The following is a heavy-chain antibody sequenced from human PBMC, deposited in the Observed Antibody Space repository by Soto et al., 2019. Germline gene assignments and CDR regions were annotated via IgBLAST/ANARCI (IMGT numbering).Heavy chain of an antibody. CDR2: IYYSGST. D-gene: IGHD2-2*01. CDR3: AVATGFVVVPAATFRPQNWFDP. V-gene: IGHV4-39*01. J-gene: IGHJ5*02. Sequence: QLQLQESGPGLVKPSETLSLTCTVSGGSISSSSYYWGWIRQPPGKGLEWIGSIYYSGSTYYNPSLKSRVTISVDTSKNQFSLKLSSVTAADTAVYYCAVATGFVVVPAATFRPQNWFDPWGQGTLVTVSS. CDR1: GGSISSSSYY.